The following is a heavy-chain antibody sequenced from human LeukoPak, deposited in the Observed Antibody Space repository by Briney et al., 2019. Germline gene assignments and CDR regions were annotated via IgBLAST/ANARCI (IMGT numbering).Heavy chain of an antibody. J-gene: IGHJ4*02. CDR1: GGSFSLYH. Sequence: SETLSLTCAVYGGSFSLYHWSWIRQSPGKGLEWIGEVNRWGSTNYNPSLESRVTISVDRSKNQFSLNLRSLTAADTAVYYCATDSQSSIYYFWGQGALVTVSS. CDR2: VNRWGST. V-gene: IGHV4-34*01. D-gene: IGHD2/OR15-2a*01. CDR3: ATDSQSSIYYF.